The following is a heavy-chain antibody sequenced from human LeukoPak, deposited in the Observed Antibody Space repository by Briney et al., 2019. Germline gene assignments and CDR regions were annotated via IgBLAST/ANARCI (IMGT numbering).Heavy chain of an antibody. CDR2: IYSGGST. D-gene: IGHD6-19*01. CDR3: ARGYSSGSAFDI. Sequence: GGSLXLSCAASGXTVSSNYMSWVRQAPGKGLEWVSVIYSGGSTYYSDSVKGRFTISRDNSKNTLYLQMNSLRAEDTAVYYCARGYSSGSAFDIWGQGTMVTVSS. V-gene: IGHV3-66*02. CDR1: GXTVSSNY. J-gene: IGHJ3*02.